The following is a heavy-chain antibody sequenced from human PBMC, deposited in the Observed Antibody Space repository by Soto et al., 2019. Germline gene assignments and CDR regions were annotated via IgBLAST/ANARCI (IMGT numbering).Heavy chain of an antibody. V-gene: IGHV4-59*01. CDR1: GGSISSYY. D-gene: IGHD1-26*01. CDR2: IYYSGST. J-gene: IGHJ6*03. Sequence: SETLSLTCNVSGGSISSYYWSWIRQPPGKGLEWIGYIYYSGSTNYNPSLKSRVTISVETSKNQFSLKLSSVTAADTAVYYCATSRRGGWPYYYYMDVWGKGTTVTVSS. CDR3: ATSRRGGWPYYYYMDV.